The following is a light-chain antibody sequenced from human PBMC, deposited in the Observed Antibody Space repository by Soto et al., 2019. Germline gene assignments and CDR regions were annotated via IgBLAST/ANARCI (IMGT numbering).Light chain of an antibody. CDR3: QQYYDWPWT. V-gene: IGKV1-8*01. Sequence: AIRMTQSPSSFSASTGDRVAITFRASQGISSYLAWYQQKPGKAPKLLIYAASTLQSGVPARFSGSGSGTEFTLTISSLQSEDFAVYYCQQYYDWPWTFGQGTKVDIK. CDR2: AAS. J-gene: IGKJ1*01. CDR1: QGISSY.